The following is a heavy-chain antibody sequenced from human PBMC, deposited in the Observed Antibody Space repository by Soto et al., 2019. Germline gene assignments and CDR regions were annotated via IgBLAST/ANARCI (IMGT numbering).Heavy chain of an antibody. Sequence: QVQLQESGPGLVKPSGTLSLTCAVSGGSISSSNWWSWVRQPPGKGLEWIGEIYHSGSTNYNPSLQRRGTLSVDKSTNQFSLKLRSVTAADTAVYYCARSTRSGTTFDYWGQGTLVTVSS. CDR3: ARSTRSGTTFDY. V-gene: IGHV4-4*02. J-gene: IGHJ4*02. D-gene: IGHD4-17*01. CDR1: GGSISSSNW. CDR2: IYHSGST.